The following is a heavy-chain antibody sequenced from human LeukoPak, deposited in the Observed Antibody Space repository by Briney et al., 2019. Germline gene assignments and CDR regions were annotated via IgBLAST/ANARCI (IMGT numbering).Heavy chain of an antibody. J-gene: IGHJ4*02. CDR1: GFTFNNYV. CDR2: IRYDGSNE. D-gene: IGHD2-15*01. Sequence: GGSLRLSCAASGFTFNNYVMHWVRQAPGKGLEWVAFIRYDGSNECYGDSVKGRFTVSRDNSKNTLSLQMNSLRTDDTAVYYCAREVDCSGGRCYRGEFDYWGQGTLVTVSS. V-gene: IGHV3-30*02. CDR3: AREVDCSGGRCYRGEFDY.